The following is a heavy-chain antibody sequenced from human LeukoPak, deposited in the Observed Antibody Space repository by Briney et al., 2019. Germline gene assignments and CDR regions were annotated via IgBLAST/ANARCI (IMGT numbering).Heavy chain of an antibody. CDR3: AKDPRSMMQAFDI. D-gene: IGHD3-22*01. CDR1: GFTFGSYA. J-gene: IGHJ3*02. CDR2: ISYDGSNE. V-gene: IGHV3-30-3*01. Sequence: GRSLRLSCAASGFTFGSYAMHWVRQAPGKGLEWVAIISYDGSNEYYADSVKGRFTISRDNSKNTLFLQMNSLRAEDTAVYYCAKDPRSMMQAFDIWGQGTMVTVSS.